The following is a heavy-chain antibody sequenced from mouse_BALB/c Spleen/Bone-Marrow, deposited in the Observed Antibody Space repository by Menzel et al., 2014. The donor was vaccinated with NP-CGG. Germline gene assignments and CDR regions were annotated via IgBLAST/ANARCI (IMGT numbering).Heavy chain of an antibody. CDR1: GFTFSSYG. J-gene: IGHJ2*01. D-gene: IGHD2-4*01. V-gene: IGHV5-6*01. Sequence: EVQLVESGGDLVKPGGSLKLSCAASGFTFSSYGMSWVRQTPDKRLEWVATISSGGSYTYYPDSVKGRFTISRDNAKNTLYLQMSSLKSEDTAMYYCARHDYDEENVDYWGQGTTLTVSS. CDR2: ISSGGSYT. CDR3: ARHDYDEENVDY.